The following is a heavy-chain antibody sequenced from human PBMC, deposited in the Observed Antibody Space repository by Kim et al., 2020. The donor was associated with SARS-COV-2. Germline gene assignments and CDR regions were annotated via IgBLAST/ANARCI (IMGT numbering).Heavy chain of an antibody. J-gene: IGHJ5*02. CDR2: IYYSGST. CDR3: ARSLRYYYGSGSYYNVLEGFDP. D-gene: IGHD3-10*01. Sequence: SETLSLTCTVSGGSISSYYWSWIRQPPGKGLEWIGYIYYSGSTNYNPSLKSRVTISVDTSKNQFSLKLSSVTAADTAVYYCARSLRYYYGSGSYYNVLEGFDPWGQGTLVTVSS. CDR1: GGSISSYY. V-gene: IGHV4-59*13.